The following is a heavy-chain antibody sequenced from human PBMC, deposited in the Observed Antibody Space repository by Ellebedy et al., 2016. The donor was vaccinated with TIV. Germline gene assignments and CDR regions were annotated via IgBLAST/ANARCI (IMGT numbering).Heavy chain of an antibody. V-gene: IGHV1-2*04. J-gene: IGHJ4*02. CDR2: INPNSGGT. D-gene: IGHD2-21*02. CDR3: ARDGGKVTANGFDY. Sequence: AASVKVSCKASGYTFTSYDINWVRQATGQGLEWMGWINPNSGGTNYAQKFQGWVTMTRDTSISTAYMELSRLRSDDTAVYYCARDGGKVTANGFDYWGQGTLVTVSS. CDR1: GYTFTSYD.